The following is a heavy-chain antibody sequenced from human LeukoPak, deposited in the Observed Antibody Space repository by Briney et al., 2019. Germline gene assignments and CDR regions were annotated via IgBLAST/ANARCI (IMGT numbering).Heavy chain of an antibody. CDR1: GFTFGDYA. J-gene: IGHJ4*02. V-gene: IGHV3-49*04. CDR3: TRVEYYDYVWGSYRSFDY. CDR2: IRSKAYGGTT. D-gene: IGHD3-16*02. Sequence: PGRSLRLSCTASGFTFGDYAMSWVRQAPGKGLEWVGFIRSKAYGGTTDYAASVKGRFTISRDDSKSIAYLQMNSLKTEDTAVYYCTRVEYYDYVWGSYRSFDYWGQGTLVTVSS.